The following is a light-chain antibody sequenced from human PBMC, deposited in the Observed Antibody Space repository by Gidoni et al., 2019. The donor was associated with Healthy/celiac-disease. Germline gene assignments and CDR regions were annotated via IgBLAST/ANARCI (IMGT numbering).Light chain of an antibody. J-gene: IGKJ1*01. Sequence: DIVLTQSPDSLAVSLGERATINCKSSQSVLYSSNNKNYLAWYQQKPGQPPKLLIYWASTRESGVPDRFSGSGSGTDFTLTISSLQAEDVAVYYSQQYYSTPWTFXQXTKVEIK. V-gene: IGKV4-1*01. CDR3: QQYYSTPWT. CDR1: QSVLYSSNNKNY. CDR2: WAS.